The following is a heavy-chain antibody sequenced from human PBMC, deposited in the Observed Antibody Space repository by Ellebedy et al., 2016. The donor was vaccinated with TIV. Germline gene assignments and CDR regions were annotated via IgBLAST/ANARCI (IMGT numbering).Heavy chain of an antibody. CDR1: GYTFTGYY. D-gene: IGHD3-22*01. Sequence: AASVKVSCKASGYTFTGYYIHWVRQAPGQGLEWVAWINPNSGDTAYAQNLQGRVTVTGDTSISTAYMELSRLISDDTVVYYCVRDLTNYGSSSYWGQGTLVTISP. V-gene: IGHV1-2*02. CDR3: VRDLTNYGSSSY. J-gene: IGHJ4*02. CDR2: INPNSGDT.